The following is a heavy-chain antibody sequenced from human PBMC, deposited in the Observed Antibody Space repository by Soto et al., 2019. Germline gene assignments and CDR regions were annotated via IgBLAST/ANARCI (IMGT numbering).Heavy chain of an antibody. CDR3: AKATYSSGWAHFDY. Sequence: PGGSLRLSCAASGFTFSSYAMSWVRQAPGKGREWVSAISGSGGSTYYADSVKGRFTISRDNSKNTLYLQMNSLRAEDTAVYYCAKATYSSGWAHFDYWGQGTLVTVSS. CDR1: GFTFSSYA. J-gene: IGHJ4*02. D-gene: IGHD6-19*01. CDR2: ISGSGGST. V-gene: IGHV3-23*01.